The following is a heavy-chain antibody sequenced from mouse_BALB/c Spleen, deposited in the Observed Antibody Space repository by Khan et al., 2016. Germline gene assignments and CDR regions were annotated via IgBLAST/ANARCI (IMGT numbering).Heavy chain of an antibody. J-gene: IGHJ3*01. Sequence: QVQLKESGPGLVASSQSLSITCTVSGLSLTSYGIHWVRQPPGKGLEWLGVIWAGGGTNYDSALMSRLRINKDNSKSQVFLNMNSLQTDDTAMYYWVSELGGFAYWGQGTLVTVSA. CDR1: GLSLTSYG. V-gene: IGHV2-9*02. CDR2: IWAGGGT. CDR3: VSELGGFAY. D-gene: IGHD4-1*01.